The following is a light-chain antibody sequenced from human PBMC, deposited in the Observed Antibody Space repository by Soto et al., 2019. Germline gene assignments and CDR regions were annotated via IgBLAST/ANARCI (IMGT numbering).Light chain of an antibody. CDR3: QHYNSYSEA. Sequence: DIQMTQSPSTLSASVGDRVTITCRASQTISSWLAWYQQKPGKAPKLLIYKASTLKSGVPSRFSGCGSGTEFTLTIRSLQPDDFATYYCQHYNSYSEAFGQGTKVDI. J-gene: IGKJ1*01. V-gene: IGKV1-5*03. CDR1: QTISSW. CDR2: KAS.